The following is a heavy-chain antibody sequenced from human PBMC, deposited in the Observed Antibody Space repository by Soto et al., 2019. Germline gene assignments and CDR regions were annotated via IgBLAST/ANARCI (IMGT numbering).Heavy chain of an antibody. J-gene: IGHJ6*02. CDR3: ARLNYDFWSGYSDYYYYGMDV. CDR2: IIPIFGTA. V-gene: IGHV1-69*06. Sequence: SVKVSCKASGGTFSSYAISWVRQAPGQGLGWMGGIIPIFGTANYAQKFQGRVTITADKSTSTAYMELSSLRSEDTAVYYCARLNYDFWSGYSDYYYYGMDVWGQGTTVTVSS. CDR1: GGTFSSYA. D-gene: IGHD3-3*01.